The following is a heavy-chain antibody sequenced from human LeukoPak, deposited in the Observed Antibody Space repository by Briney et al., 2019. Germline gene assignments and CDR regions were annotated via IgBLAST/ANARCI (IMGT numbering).Heavy chain of an antibody. CDR3: ARTSGSYGY. J-gene: IGHJ4*02. CDR1: GFTLSSYW. V-gene: IGHV3-7*01. CDR2: IKQDGSEK. D-gene: IGHD1-26*01. Sequence: PGGSLRLSCAASGFTLSSYWMSWVRQAPGKGLEWVANIKQDGSEKYYVDSVKGRFTISRDNAKNSLYLQMNSLRAEDTAVYYCARTSGSYGYWGQGTLVTVSS.